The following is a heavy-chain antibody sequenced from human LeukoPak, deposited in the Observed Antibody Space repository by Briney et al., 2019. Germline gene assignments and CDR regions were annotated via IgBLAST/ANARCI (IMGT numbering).Heavy chain of an antibody. CDR3: ARGVGYYDSSGTIDY. CDR1: GFTFSSYG. D-gene: IGHD3-22*01. V-gene: IGHV3-33*01. CDR2: VWYDGSKK. Sequence: GGSLRLSCAASGFTFSSYGMHWVRQAPGKGLEWVAVVWYDGSKKYSADSVKGRITISRDDSKITLYLQMNSLRAEDTAVYYCARGVGYYDSSGTIDYWGQGTLVTVSS. J-gene: IGHJ4*02.